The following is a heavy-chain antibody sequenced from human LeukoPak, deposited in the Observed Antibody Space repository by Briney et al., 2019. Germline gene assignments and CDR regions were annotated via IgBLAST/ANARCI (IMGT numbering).Heavy chain of an antibody. CDR2: IYYSGTS. CDR1: GGSISSYY. J-gene: IGHJ4*02. Sequence: SETLSLTCTVSGGSISSYYWSWIRQPPGKGLEWIGYIYYSGTSNYNPSLRSRVTISVDTSKNQFSLNLSSVTAADTAVYYCARDSVWFIYWGQGIPVTVSS. V-gene: IGHV4-59*01. D-gene: IGHD6-19*01. CDR3: ARDSVWFIY.